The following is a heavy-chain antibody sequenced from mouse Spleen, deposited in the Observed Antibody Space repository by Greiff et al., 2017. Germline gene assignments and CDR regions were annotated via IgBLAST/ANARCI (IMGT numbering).Heavy chain of an antibody. J-gene: IGHJ3*01. CDR3: ARGYYGYGWFAY. CDR2: ISSGSSTI. CDR1: GFTFSDYG. V-gene: IGHV5-17*01. D-gene: IGHD1-2*01. Sequence: EVHLVESGGGLVKPGGSLKLSCAASGFTFSDYGMHWVRQAPEKGLEWVAYISSGSSTIYYADTVKGRFTISRDNAKNTLFLQMTSLRSEDTAMYYCARGYYGYGWFAYWGQGTLVTVSA.